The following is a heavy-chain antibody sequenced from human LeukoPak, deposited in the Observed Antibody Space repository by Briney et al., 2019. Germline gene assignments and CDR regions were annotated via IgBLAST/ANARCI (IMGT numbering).Heavy chain of an antibody. CDR3: ARDSFAYCSGGSCPIYFQH. D-gene: IGHD2-15*01. CDR1: GFTFSSYA. V-gene: IGHV3-48*04. Sequence: GGSLRLSCAASGFTFSSYAMSWVRQAPGKGLEWVSYISSSGSTIYYADSVKGRFTISRDNAKNSLYLQMNSLRAEDTAVYYCARDSFAYCSGGSCPIYFQHWGQGTLVTVSS. CDR2: ISSSGSTI. J-gene: IGHJ1*01.